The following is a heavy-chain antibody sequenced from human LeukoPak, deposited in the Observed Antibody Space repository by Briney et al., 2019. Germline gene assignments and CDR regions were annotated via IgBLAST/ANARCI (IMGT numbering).Heavy chain of an antibody. V-gene: IGHV3-23*01. CDR3: AKDATEYSGSPYYFDY. D-gene: IGHD1-26*01. Sequence: GGSLRLSCAASGFTFSSYAMSWVRQAPGKGLEWVSAISGSGGSTYYADSVKGRFTISRDNSKNTLYLQMNSLRAEDTAVYYCAKDATEYSGSPYYFDYWGQGTLVTVSS. CDR1: GFTFSSYA. CDR2: ISGSGGST. J-gene: IGHJ4*02.